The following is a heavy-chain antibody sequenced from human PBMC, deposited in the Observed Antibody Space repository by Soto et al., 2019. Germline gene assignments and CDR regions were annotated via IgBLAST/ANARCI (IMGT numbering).Heavy chain of an antibody. CDR1: GFTFSRFE. Sequence: HPGGSLRLSCAASGFTFSRFELHWVRQAPGKGLEWISYISSSGSTAYYASSVEGRFTISRDNANNSVYLQMDSLRAEDTALYYCTRAAWFPYLSFYWGQGALVIVSS. V-gene: IGHV3-48*03. D-gene: IGHD3-10*01. CDR3: TRAAWFPYLSFY. CDR2: ISSSGSTA. J-gene: IGHJ1*01.